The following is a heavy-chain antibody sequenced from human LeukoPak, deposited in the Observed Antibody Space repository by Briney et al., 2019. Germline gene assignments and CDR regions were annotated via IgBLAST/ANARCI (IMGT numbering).Heavy chain of an antibody. CDR3: ARDGAMIGGFDY. J-gene: IGHJ4*02. V-gene: IGHV3-30-3*01. Sequence: AVISYDGSNKYYADSVKGRFTISRDNSKNTLYLQMNSLRAEDTAVYYCARDGAMIGGFDYWGQGTLVTVSS. D-gene: IGHD3-10*02. CDR2: ISYDGSNK.